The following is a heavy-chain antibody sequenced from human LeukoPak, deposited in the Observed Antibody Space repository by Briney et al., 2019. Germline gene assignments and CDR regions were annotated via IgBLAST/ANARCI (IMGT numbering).Heavy chain of an antibody. Sequence: SETLSLTCTVSGGSISSYYWSWIRQPPGKGLEWIGYIYYSGSTYYNPSLKSRVTISVDTSKNQFSLKLGSVTAADTAVYYCASYYDPYYFDYWGQGTLVTVSS. CDR2: IYYSGST. CDR1: GGSISSYY. V-gene: IGHV4-59*06. J-gene: IGHJ4*02. CDR3: ASYYDPYYFDY. D-gene: IGHD1-26*01.